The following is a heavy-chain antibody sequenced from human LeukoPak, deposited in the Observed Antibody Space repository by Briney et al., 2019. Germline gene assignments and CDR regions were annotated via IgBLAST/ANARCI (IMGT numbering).Heavy chain of an antibody. Sequence: PGGSLRLSRAASGFTFSSYVMSWVRQAPGKGLEWVSSIGPTGGSTYYADSLKGRFTVSRDNSKNTLYLQMNSLRAEDTAVYYCAKGSKTSAWYGDFDYWGQGTLVTVSS. CDR1: GFTFSSYV. CDR2: IGPTGGST. CDR3: AKGSKTSAWYGDFDY. D-gene: IGHD6-19*01. V-gene: IGHV3-23*01. J-gene: IGHJ4*02.